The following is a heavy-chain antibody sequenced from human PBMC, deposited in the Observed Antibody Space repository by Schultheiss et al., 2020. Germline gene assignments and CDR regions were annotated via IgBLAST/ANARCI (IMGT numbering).Heavy chain of an antibody. CDR1: GGSISSSSYY. CDR3: ARAPPKSAFDL. D-gene: IGHD3-16*01. CDR2: IFDSGKT. V-gene: IGHV4-39*07. Sequence: SETLSLTCTVSGGSISSSSYYWGWIRQAPGKGLEWIGYIFDSGKTYYNPSLKSRVTMSVDTSKDQFSPKLSSVTAADTAVFYCARAPPKSAFDLWGRGTLVTVSS. J-gene: IGHJ2*01.